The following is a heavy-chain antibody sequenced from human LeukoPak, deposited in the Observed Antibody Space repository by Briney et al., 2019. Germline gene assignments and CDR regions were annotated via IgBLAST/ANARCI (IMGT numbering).Heavy chain of an antibody. Sequence: GGSLRLSCAASGFTFSSYAMSWVRQAPGKGLEWVSAISGSGGSTYYADSVKGRFTISRDNSKHTLYLQMNSLRAEDTAVYYCAKDRGVSDDAFDIWGQGTMVTVSS. CDR2: ISGSGGST. J-gene: IGHJ3*02. CDR3: AKDRGVSDDAFDI. V-gene: IGHV3-23*01. CDR1: GFTFSSYA. D-gene: IGHD3-10*01.